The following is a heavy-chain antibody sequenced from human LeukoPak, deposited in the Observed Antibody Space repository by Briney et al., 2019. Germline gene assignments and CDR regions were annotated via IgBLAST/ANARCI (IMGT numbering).Heavy chain of an antibody. CDR2: ISWNGGST. V-gene: IGHV3-20*01. J-gene: IGHJ4*02. CDR3: AREERSSGRYSSDY. D-gene: IGHD6-19*01. Sequence: GGSLRLSCAASGFTFDGYGMSWVRQAPGKGLEWVSGISWNGGSTYYADSVKGRLPISRDHAKNSLYLQRNSLRAADMYFYARAREERSSGRYSSDYWGQGTLVTVSS. CDR1: GFTFDGYG.